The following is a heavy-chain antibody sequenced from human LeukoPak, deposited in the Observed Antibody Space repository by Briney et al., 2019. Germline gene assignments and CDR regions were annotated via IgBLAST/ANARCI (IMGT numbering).Heavy chain of an antibody. CDR2: IYYGGNT. V-gene: IGHV3-66*01. CDR3: AALSGVGVKIGFDH. Sequence: GGSLRLSCAASGFTFRSYEMNWVRQAPGKGLEWVSIIYYGGNTFYADSVKGRFAISRDNSKNTLYLQINSLRAEDTAVYYCAALSGVGVKIGFDHWGQGALVVVSS. CDR1: GFTFRSYE. D-gene: IGHD1-26*01. J-gene: IGHJ4*02.